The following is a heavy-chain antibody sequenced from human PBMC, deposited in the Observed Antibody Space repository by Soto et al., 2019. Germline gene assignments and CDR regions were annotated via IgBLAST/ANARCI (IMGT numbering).Heavy chain of an antibody. CDR1: GFSLSTSGMC. CDR2: IDWDDDK. J-gene: IGHJ6*02. Sequence: SGPTLVNPTQTLTLTCTFSGFSLSTSGMCVSWIRQPPGKALEWLALIDWDDDKYYSTSLKTRLTISKDTSKNQVVLTMTNMDPVDTATYYCARELRYFDWSYYYGMDVWGQGTTLTVSS. CDR3: ARELRYFDWSYYYGMDV. V-gene: IGHV2-70*01. D-gene: IGHD3-9*01.